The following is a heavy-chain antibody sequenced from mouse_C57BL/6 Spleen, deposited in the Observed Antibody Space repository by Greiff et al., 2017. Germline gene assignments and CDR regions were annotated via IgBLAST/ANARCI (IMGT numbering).Heavy chain of an antibody. CDR3: VRDGAVVAKNAMDY. CDR1: GFTFNTYA. J-gene: IGHJ4*01. V-gene: IGHV10-3*01. D-gene: IGHD1-1*01. CDR2: IRSKSSNYAT. Sequence: EVKVVESGGGLVQPKGSLKLSCAASGFTFNTYAMHWVRQAPGKGLEWVARIRSKSSNYATYYADSVKDRFTISRDDSQSMLYLQMNNLKTEDTAMYYCVRDGAVVAKNAMDYWGQGTSVTVSS.